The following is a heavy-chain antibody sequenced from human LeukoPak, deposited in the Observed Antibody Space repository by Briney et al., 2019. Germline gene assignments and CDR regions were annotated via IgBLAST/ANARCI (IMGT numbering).Heavy chain of an antibody. Sequence: SSETLSLTCAVYGGSFCGYYWSWIRQPPGKGLEWIGEINHSGSTNYNPSLKSRVTISVDTSKNQLSLRLSSVTAADTAVYYCARLPSAWGQGTLVTVSS. CDR3: ARLPSA. CDR1: GGSFCGYY. CDR2: INHSGST. J-gene: IGHJ5*02. V-gene: IGHV4-34*01.